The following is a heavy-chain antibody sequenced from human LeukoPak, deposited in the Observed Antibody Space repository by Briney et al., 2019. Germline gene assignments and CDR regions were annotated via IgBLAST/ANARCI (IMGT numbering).Heavy chain of an antibody. CDR2: IDYSGCT. D-gene: IGHD3-10*01. Sequence: SETLSLTCTVSGGSISSNNYYWGWTRQPPGKGLEWFGSIDYSGCTNYNPSLKSRVTRSVDTSPNQFSLKLSSGTAADQAWCYCAKTGGYMVRGVENWFDPWGEGTLVGVSS. V-gene: IGHV4-39*01. J-gene: IGHJ5*02. CDR1: GGSISSNNYY. CDR3: AKTGGYMVRGVENWFDP.